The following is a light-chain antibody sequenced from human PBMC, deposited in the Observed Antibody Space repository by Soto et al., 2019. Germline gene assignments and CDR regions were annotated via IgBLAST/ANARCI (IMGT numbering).Light chain of an antibody. CDR2: AAS. CDR3: QQSYGIPQT. J-gene: IGKJ1*01. Sequence: IQLTQSPSSLSASVGDRVTITCRTSQNVNRYLNWYQEQPGKAPKLLIYAASILQSGVPSSFSGSGSGTDFTLAISSLQPEDFTTYYCQQSYGIPQTFGPGTKVEIK. V-gene: IGKV1-39*01. CDR1: QNVNRY.